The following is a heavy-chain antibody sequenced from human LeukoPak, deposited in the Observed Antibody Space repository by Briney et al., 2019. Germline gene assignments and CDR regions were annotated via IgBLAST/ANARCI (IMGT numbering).Heavy chain of an antibody. J-gene: IGHJ2*01. CDR3: ARGVLGPYYFDL. D-gene: IGHD7-27*01. Sequence: SETLSLTCAVYGGTFRGYYWSWIRQPPGKGLEWIGEIHYTGATYYKSSLKSRVTISGDPSKNQVSLRVYSVTAADTAVYYCARGVLGPYYFDLWGRGTLVTVSS. CDR1: GGTFRGYY. CDR2: IHYTGAT. V-gene: IGHV4-34*01.